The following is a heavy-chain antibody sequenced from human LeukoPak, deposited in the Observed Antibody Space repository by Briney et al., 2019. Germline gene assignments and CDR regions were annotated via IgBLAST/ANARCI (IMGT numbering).Heavy chain of an antibody. Sequence: GGSLRLSCAASGFTFSTYAMHWVRQAPGKRLEYVSAISSNGNSTYYANSVKGRFTISRDNSKNTLYLQMGSLRAEDMAVYYCTRASGCTSGWPFDYWGQGILVTVSS. D-gene: IGHD6-19*01. CDR2: ISSNGNST. CDR1: GFTFSTYA. V-gene: IGHV3-64*01. CDR3: TRASGCTSGWPFDY. J-gene: IGHJ4*02.